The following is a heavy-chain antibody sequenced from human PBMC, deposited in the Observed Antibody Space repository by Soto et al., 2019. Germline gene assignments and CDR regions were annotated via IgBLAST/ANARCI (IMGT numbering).Heavy chain of an antibody. CDR1: GGTFSSYG. J-gene: IGHJ4*02. D-gene: IGHD1-1*01. V-gene: IGHV1-69*06. Sequence: QVQLVQSGAEVKKPGYSVKVSCKASGGTFSSYGISWVRQAPGQGLEWMGGLIPFYGTVDYEQSFQGRLTITADKSTATAYMELSGLTSEDTAVYYCAREYTRKYDYWGQGTLVTVSS. CDR2: LIPFYGTV. CDR3: AREYTRKYDY.